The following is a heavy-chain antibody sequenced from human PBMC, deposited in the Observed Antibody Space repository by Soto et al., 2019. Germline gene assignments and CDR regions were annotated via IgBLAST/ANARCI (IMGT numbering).Heavy chain of an antibody. V-gene: IGHV1-69*13. J-gene: IGHJ4*02. CDR2: IIPVFGTT. CDR3: ARGGGPYVWFNEF. CDR1: GGLFSSFA. Sequence: SVKVSCKDSGGLFSSFAISWVRQAPGQGLEWLGGIIPVFGTTNYAEKFQGRVTITADESTNTAYMELTSLTSGDTAMYYCARGGGPYVWFNEFWGQGTLVTV. D-gene: IGHD3-16*01.